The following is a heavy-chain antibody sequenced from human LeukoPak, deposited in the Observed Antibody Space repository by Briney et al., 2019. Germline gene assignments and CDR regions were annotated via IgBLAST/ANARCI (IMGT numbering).Heavy chain of an antibody. CDR1: GFTFSSYW. D-gene: IGHD6-13*01. Sequence: GGSLRLSCAAFGFTFSSYWMSWVRQAPGKGLEWVANIKQDGSEKYYVDSVKGRFTISRDNAKNSLYLQMNSLRAEDTAVYYCARQQLGYFDYWGQGTLVTVSS. CDR2: IKQDGSEK. CDR3: ARQQLGYFDY. V-gene: IGHV3-7*01. J-gene: IGHJ4*02.